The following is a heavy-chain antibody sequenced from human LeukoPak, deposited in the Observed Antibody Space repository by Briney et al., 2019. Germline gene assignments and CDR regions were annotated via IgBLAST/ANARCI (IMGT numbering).Heavy chain of an antibody. D-gene: IGHD1-20*01. CDR1: GFTFSNYA. J-gene: IGHJ4*02. V-gene: IGHV3-74*01. CDR2: IKSDGITI. CDR3: LRDLNWSLDQ. Sequence: GGSLRLSCAASGFTFSNYAMSWVRQAPGKGLEWVSRIKSDGITITYADSVKGRFTISRDNAKNTLYLQMNSLRAEDTAVYYCLRDLNWSLDQWGQGTLVTVSS.